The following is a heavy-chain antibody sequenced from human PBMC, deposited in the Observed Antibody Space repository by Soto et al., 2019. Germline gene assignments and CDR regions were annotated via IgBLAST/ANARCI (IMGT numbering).Heavy chain of an antibody. D-gene: IGHD6-13*01. Sequence: SETLSLTCTVSGGSISSYYWSWIRQPPGKGLEWIGYIYYSGSTNYNPSLKSRVTISVDTSKNQFSLKLSSVTAADTAVYYCARKSRGSSWYDYYYYMGVWGKGTTVTVSS. J-gene: IGHJ6*03. CDR2: IYYSGST. V-gene: IGHV4-59*01. CDR1: GGSISSYY. CDR3: ARKSRGSSWYDYYYYMGV.